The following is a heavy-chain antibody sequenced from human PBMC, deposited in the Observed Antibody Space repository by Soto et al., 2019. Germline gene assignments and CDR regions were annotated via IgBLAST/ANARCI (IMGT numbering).Heavy chain of an antibody. D-gene: IGHD5-12*01. CDR3: ERAYSGYDFGAFDI. CDR2: IIPIFGTA. CDR1: GGTFSSYA. J-gene: IGHJ3*02. Sequence: QVQLVQSGAELKKPGSSVKVSCKASGGTFSSYAISWVRQAPGQVLEWMGGIIPIFGTANYAHKFQGRVTITEDESTSTAYMELSSLRSEDTAVYYCERAYSGYDFGAFDILGQGTMVTDSS. V-gene: IGHV1-69*01.